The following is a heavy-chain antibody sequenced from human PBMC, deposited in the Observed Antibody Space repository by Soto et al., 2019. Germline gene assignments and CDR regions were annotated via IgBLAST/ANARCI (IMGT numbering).Heavy chain of an antibody. Sequence: SETLSLTCTVSGGSISSGGYYWSWIRQHPGKGLEWIGYIYYSGSTYYNPSLKSRVTISVDTSKNQFSLKLSSVTAADTAVYYCAREVAAGLLNYFDYWGQGTLVTVSS. V-gene: IGHV4-31*03. J-gene: IGHJ4*02. CDR3: AREVAAGLLNYFDY. D-gene: IGHD2-15*01. CDR1: GGSISSGGYY. CDR2: IYYSGST.